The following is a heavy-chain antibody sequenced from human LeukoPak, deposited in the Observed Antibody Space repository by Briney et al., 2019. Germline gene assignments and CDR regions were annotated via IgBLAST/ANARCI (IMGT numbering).Heavy chain of an antibody. CDR3: ARASMVRGVPYNYYYMDV. CDR2: IYHSGST. D-gene: IGHD3-10*01. CDR1: GYSISSGYY. Sequence: SETLSLTCTVSGYSISSGYYWGWIRQPPGKGLEWIGSIYHSGSTYYNPSLKSRVTISVDTSKNQFSLKLSSVTAADTAVYYCARASMVRGVPYNYYYMDVWGKGTTVTVSS. V-gene: IGHV4-38-2*02. J-gene: IGHJ6*03.